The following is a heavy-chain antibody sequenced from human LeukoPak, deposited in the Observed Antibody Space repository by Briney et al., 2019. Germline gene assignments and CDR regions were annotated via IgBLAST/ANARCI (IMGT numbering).Heavy chain of an antibody. CDR3: GKDRGSSGWYPIDH. Sequence: PGGSLRLSCEASGFIFSDYNMNWVRQAPGKGLEWLSFIDSSSSTIYYADSVKGRFAISRDNAKNSLFLQMDSLRAEDTAVYYCGKDRGSSGWYPIDHWGQGTQVTVSS. CDR2: IDSSSSTI. V-gene: IGHV3-48*04. CDR1: GFIFSDYN. D-gene: IGHD6-19*01. J-gene: IGHJ4*02.